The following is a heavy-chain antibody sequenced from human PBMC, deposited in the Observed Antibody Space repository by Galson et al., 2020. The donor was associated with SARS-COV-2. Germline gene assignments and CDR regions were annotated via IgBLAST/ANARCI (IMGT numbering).Heavy chain of an antibody. J-gene: IGHJ6*03. D-gene: IGHD6-19*01. Sequence: GGSLRLSCTASGFTFGDYAVNWFRLAPGKGLEWVSFIRSKAYGGTTEYAASLKGRFTISRDDSKSIGYLQMNSLKTEDTAVYYCAREAVASYYYYMDVWGRGTTVTVSS. V-gene: IGHV3-49*03. CDR3: AREAVASYYYYMDV. CDR1: GFTFGDYA. CDR2: IRSKAYGGTT.